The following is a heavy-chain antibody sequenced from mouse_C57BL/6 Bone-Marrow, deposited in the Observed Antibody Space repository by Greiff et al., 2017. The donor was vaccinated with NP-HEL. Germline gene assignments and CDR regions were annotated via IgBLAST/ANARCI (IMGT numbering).Heavy chain of an antibody. D-gene: IGHD1-1*01. J-gene: IGHJ3*01. V-gene: IGHV3-6*01. CDR1: GYSITSGYY. Sequence: EVHLVESGPGLVKPSQSLSLTCSVTGYSITSGYYWNWIRQFPGNKLEWMGYISYDGSNNYNPSLKNRISITRDTSKNQFFLKLNSVTTEDTATYYCAREVLREFAYWGQGTLVTVSA. CDR2: ISYDGSN. CDR3: AREVLREFAY.